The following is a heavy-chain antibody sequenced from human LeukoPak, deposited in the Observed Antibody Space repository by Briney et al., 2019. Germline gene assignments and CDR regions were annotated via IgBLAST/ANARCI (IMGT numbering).Heavy chain of an antibody. D-gene: IGHD4-17*01. CDR2: ISSGGSTI. J-gene: IGHJ4*02. CDR3: AGGSYGDYYFDY. V-gene: IGHV3-48*04. CDR1: GFTFSNYS. Sequence: PGGSLRLSCAASGFTFSNYSMNWIRQAPGEGLEWVSYISSGGSTIYYADSVKGRFTISRDNAKNSLYLQMNSLRAEDTAVYYCAGGSYGDYYFDYWGQGTLVTVSS.